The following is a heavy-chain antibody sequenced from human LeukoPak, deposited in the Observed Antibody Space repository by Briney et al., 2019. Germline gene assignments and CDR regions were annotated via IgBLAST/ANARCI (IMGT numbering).Heavy chain of an antibody. V-gene: IGHV4-34*01. CDR2: INHSGST. D-gene: IGHD3-3*01. CDR3: ARAGDFWSGYTNWFDP. Sequence: SETLSLTCAVYGGSFSGYYWSWIRQPPGKGLEWIGEINHSGSTNYNPSLKSRVTISVDTSKNQFSLKLSSVTAADTAVYYCARAGDFWSGYTNWFDPWGQGTLVTVSS. CDR1: GGSFSGYY. J-gene: IGHJ5*02.